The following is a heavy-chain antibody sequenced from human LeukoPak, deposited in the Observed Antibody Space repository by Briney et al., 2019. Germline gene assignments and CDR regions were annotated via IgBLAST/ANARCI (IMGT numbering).Heavy chain of an antibody. CDR1: GYSITSGYN. CDR2: IYHSGSA. CDR3: ARQLQRLEIDY. Sequence: SETLSLTCTVSGYSITSGYNWAWIRQPPGKVLEWIGSIYHSGSAYYNPSLTSRVSVSIDTSKNQFSLKLSSVAAADTAVYYCARQLQRLEIDYWGQGALVTVSS. V-gene: IGHV4-38-2*02. J-gene: IGHJ4*02. D-gene: IGHD1-1*01.